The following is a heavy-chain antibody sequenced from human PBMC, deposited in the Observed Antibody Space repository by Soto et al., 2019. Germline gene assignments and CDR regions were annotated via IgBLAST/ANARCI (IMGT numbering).Heavy chain of an antibody. D-gene: IGHD5-18*01. V-gene: IGHV1-18*01. Sequence: ASVKVSCKASGYTFTSYGISWVRQAPGQGLEWMGWISAYNGNTNYAQKLQGRVTMTTDTSTSTAYMELRRLRSDDTAVYYCAIRPRLPNPAMVLDYWGQGTLVTVSS. CDR3: AIRPRLPNPAMVLDY. CDR2: ISAYNGNT. J-gene: IGHJ4*02. CDR1: GYTFTSYG.